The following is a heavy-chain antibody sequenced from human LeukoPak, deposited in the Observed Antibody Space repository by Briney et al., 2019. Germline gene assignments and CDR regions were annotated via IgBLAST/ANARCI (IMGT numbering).Heavy chain of an antibody. CDR2: INPNSGGT. J-gene: IGHJ4*02. D-gene: IGHD6-13*01. V-gene: IGHV1-2*02. CDR1: GYTFTGYY. Sequence: ASVKVSCKASGYTFTGYYMHWVRQAPGQGLEWMGWINPNSGGTNYAQKFQGRVTMTRDTSISTAYMELSRLRSDDTAVYYCASEFVKTCIAETYYFDYWGQGTLVTVSS. CDR3: ASEFVKTCIAETYYFDY.